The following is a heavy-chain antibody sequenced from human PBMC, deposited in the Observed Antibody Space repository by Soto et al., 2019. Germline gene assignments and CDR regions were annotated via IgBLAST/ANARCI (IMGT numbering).Heavy chain of an antibody. CDR2: INPNNGAT. D-gene: IGHD2-21*01. J-gene: IGHJ6*02. CDR3: AVRVLCDMDV. Sequence: QEQLVQSGAEVKEPGASLKVSCKASGDTFTTNYLHWVRQAPGQGLESMGRINPNNGATLYAQEFQGRLILTTDTSTSTGYMDLNSVKSEGSAVNYCAVRVLCDMDVWGQGTTVTVSS. CDR1: GDTFTTNY. V-gene: IGHV1-46*01.